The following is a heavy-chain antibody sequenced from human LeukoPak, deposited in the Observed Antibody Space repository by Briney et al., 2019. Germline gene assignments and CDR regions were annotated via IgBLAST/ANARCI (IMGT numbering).Heavy chain of an antibody. Sequence: PSETLSLTCAVYGGSFSGYYWSWIRQPPGKGLEWIGEINHSGSTNYNPSLKSRVTISVDTSKNQFSLKLSSVTAADTAVYYCARGLSMVRGVWGYWGQGTLVTVSS. J-gene: IGHJ4*02. CDR2: INHSGST. CDR3: ARGLSMVRGVWGY. D-gene: IGHD3-10*01. V-gene: IGHV4-34*01. CDR1: GGSFSGYY.